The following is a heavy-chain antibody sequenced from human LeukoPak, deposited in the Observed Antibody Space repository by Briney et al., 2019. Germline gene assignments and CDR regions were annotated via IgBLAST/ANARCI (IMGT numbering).Heavy chain of an antibody. CDR1: GGTFSSYA. D-gene: IGHD2-8*01. CDR2: IIPIFGTA. V-gene: IGHV1-69*13. J-gene: IGHJ4*02. Sequence: SVTVSFTASGGTFSSYAISWVRQAPGQGLEWMGGIIPIFGTANYAQKFQGRVTITADESTSTAYMELSSLRSEDTAVYYCARDLGYCTNGVCHTRFDYWGQGTLVAVSS. CDR3: ARDLGYCTNGVCHTRFDY.